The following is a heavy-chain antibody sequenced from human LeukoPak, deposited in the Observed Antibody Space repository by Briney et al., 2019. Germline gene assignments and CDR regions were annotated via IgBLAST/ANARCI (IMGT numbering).Heavy chain of an antibody. Sequence: GGSLRLSCAASGFSFSDTWMTWVRQAPGRGPEWVGRIKSNTDGGTTDYAAPVKGRFGISRDDSKNTLYLQMNSLKSEDTAVYYCTTAPQVPFDYWGQGTLVTVSS. CDR2: IKSNTDGGTT. J-gene: IGHJ4*02. D-gene: IGHD2-2*01. CDR3: TTAPQVPFDY. V-gene: IGHV3-15*01. CDR1: GFSFSDTW.